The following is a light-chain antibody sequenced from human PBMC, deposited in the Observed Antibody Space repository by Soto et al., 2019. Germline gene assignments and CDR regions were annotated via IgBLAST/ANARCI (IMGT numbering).Light chain of an antibody. J-gene: IGLJ2*01. V-gene: IGLV2-14*02. CDR3: SSYTSSSTLVV. Sequence: QSALTQPASVSGSPGQSITISCSGSSGDVGNYDLVSWYQQIPGKAPQLMIYEVSNRPSGVSNRFSGSKSGNTASLTISGLQAEDEADYYCSSYTSSSTLVVFGGGTKLTVL. CDR1: SGDVGNYDL. CDR2: EVS.